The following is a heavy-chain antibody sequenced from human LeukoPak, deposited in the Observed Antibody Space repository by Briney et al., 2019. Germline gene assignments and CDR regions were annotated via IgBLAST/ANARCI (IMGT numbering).Heavy chain of an antibody. CDR3: ARVNTARVTDYGGKGQRYYFDY. D-gene: IGHD4-23*01. CDR1: GGSISSSSYY. Sequence: PSETLSLTCTVSGGSISSSSYYWGWIRQPPGKGLEWIGNIYYSGSTYYNPSLKSRVTISVDTSKNQFSLKLSSVTAADTAVYYCARVNTARVTDYGGKGQRYYFDYWGQGTLVTVSS. V-gene: IGHV4-39*07. CDR2: IYYSGST. J-gene: IGHJ4*02.